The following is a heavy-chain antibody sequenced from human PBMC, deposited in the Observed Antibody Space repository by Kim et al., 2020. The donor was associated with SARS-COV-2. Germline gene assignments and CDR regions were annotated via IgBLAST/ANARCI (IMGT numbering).Heavy chain of an antibody. CDR3: ARRGRAGGAARYFDY. D-gene: IGHD1-26*01. V-gene: IGHV4-39*02. CDR2: ISYSGGT. Sequence: SETLSLTCTVSGGSISSSSNYWGWIRQPPGKGLEWIGSISYSGGTYSSPSLKSRVTMSVDTSKNHFSLTVSSVTAADTAVYYCARRGRAGGAARYFDYWGQGILVTVSS. CDR1: GGSISSSSNY. J-gene: IGHJ4*02.